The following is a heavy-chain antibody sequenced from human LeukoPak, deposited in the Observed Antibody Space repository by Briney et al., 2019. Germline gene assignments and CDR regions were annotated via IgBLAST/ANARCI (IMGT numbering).Heavy chain of an antibody. Sequence: ASVKVSCKASGYTFTSYYMHWVRQAPGQGLEWVGWVTAFNENTHYSRKVQGRVTMTRDTSTSTAYMELRSLRFDDTAVYYCARNTYGYKFSMDVWGKGTTVTVSS. CDR3: ARNTYGYKFSMDV. CDR2: VTAFNENT. CDR1: GYTFTSYY. J-gene: IGHJ6*03. V-gene: IGHV1/OR15-2*02. D-gene: IGHD5-24*01.